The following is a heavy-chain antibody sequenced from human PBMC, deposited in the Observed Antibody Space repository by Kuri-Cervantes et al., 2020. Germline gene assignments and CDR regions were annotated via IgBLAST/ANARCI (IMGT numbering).Heavy chain of an antibody. J-gene: IGHJ6*02. CDR2: IYCSGST. D-gene: IGHD3-10*01. CDR3: AREGSKGQILWFGESGMDV. V-gene: IGHV4-59*01. Sequence: GSLRLSCTVSGGSISSYYWSWIRQPPGKGLEWIGYIYCSGSTNYNPSLKSRVTISVDTSKNQFSLKLSSVTAADTAVYYCAREGSKGQILWFGESGMDVWGQGTTVTVSS. CDR1: GGSISSYY.